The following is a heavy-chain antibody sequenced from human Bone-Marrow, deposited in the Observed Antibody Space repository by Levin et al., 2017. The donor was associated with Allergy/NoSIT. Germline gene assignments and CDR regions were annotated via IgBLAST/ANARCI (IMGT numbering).Heavy chain of an antibody. V-gene: IGHV1-18*01. J-gene: IGHJ4*02. CDR2: ISAYNGNT. CDR1: GYTFTSYG. Sequence: ASVKVSCKASGYTFTSYGISWVRQAPGQGLEWMGWISAYNGNTNYAQKLQGRVTMTTDTSTSTAYMELRSLRSDDTAVYYCARDSYYYDSSGPFDYWGQGTLVTVSS. D-gene: IGHD3-22*01. CDR3: ARDSYYYDSSGPFDY.